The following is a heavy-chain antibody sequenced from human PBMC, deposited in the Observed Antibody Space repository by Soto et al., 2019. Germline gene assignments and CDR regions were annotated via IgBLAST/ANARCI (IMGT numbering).Heavy chain of an antibody. D-gene: IGHD3-3*01. J-gene: IGHJ6*02. CDR3: ARSAKSTIFGVVISPYGMDV. Sequence: SVKVYCKASGGTFSSYAISWVRQAPGQGLEWMGGIIPIFGTANYAQKFQGRVTITADESTSTAYMELSSLRSEDTAVYYCARSAKSTIFGVVISPYGMDVWGQGTTVTVSS. CDR1: GGTFSSYA. V-gene: IGHV1-69*13. CDR2: IIPIFGTA.